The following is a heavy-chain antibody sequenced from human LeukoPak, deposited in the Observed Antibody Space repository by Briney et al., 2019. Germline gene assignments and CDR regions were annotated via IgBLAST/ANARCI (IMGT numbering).Heavy chain of an antibody. J-gene: IGHJ4*02. D-gene: IGHD3-10*01. V-gene: IGHV1-69*04. CDR3: ARDQPAITMVRGVPLDY. CDR1: GGTFSSYA. Sequence: SVKVSCKASGGTFSSYAISWVRQAPGQGLEWMGRIIPILGIANYAQKFQGRVTITADKSTSTAYMELSSLRSEDTAVYYCARDQPAITMVRGVPLDYWGQGTLVTVSS. CDR2: IIPILGIA.